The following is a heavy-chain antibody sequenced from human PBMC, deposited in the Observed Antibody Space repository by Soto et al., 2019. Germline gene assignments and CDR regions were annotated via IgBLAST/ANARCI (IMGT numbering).Heavy chain of an antibody. CDR1: GYTFTGYY. D-gene: IGHD2-8*02. Sequence: ASVKVSCKASGYTFTGYYMHWVRQAPGQGLEWMGWINPNSGGTNYAQKFQGWVTMTRDTSISTAYMELSRLRSDDTAVYYCARANVAWGMPLFCMDVWGQGTTVTVSS. J-gene: IGHJ6*02. V-gene: IGHV1-2*04. CDR2: INPNSGGT. CDR3: ARANVAWGMPLFCMDV.